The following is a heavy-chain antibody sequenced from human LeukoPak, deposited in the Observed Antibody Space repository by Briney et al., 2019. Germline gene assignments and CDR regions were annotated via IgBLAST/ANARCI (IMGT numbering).Heavy chain of an antibody. CDR2: ISSSGSTI. CDR3: ARDFVDYDILTGYYNGFDY. D-gene: IGHD3-9*01. CDR1: GFTFSSYE. Sequence: GGSLRLSCAASGFTFSSYEMNWVRQAPGKGLEWVSYISSSGSTIYYADSVKGRFTISRDNAKNSLYLQMSSLRAEDTAVYYCARDFVDYDILTGYYNGFDYWGQGTLVTVSS. V-gene: IGHV3-48*03. J-gene: IGHJ4*02.